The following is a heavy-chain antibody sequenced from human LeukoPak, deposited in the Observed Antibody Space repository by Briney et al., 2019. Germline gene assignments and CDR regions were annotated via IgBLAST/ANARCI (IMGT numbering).Heavy chain of an antibody. J-gene: IGHJ6*03. D-gene: IGHD2-2*01. CDR1: GYSFTSYW. CDR2: IYPGDSDT. V-gene: IGHV5-51*01. Sequence: GESLKISCKGSGYSFTSYWIGWVRQMPGKGLEWMGIIYPGDSDTRYSPSFQGQVTISVDKSIATAYLQWSSLKASDTAMYYCARHFTERGSTSNYYYYYMDVWGKGTTVTVSS. CDR3: ARHFTERGSTSNYYYYYMDV.